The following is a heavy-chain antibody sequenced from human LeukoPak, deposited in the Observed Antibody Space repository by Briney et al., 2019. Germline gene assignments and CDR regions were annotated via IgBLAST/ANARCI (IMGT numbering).Heavy chain of an antibody. D-gene: IGHD3-10*02. V-gene: IGHV4-38-2*02. Sequence: PSETLSLTCTVSGYSISSGYYWGWIRQPPGKGLEWIGSIYHSGSTYYNPSLKSRVTISVDTSKNQFSLKVRSVTAADTALYYCARGDVDPYAFDIWGQGTMVTVSS. CDR2: IYHSGST. CDR1: GYSISSGYY. CDR3: ARGDVDPYAFDI. J-gene: IGHJ3*02.